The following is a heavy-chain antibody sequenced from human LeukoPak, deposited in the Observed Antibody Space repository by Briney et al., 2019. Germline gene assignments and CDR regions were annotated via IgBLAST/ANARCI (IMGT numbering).Heavy chain of an antibody. CDR2: IYPGDSDT. Sequence: GESLKISCKGSGYSFTSYWIGWVRQMPGKGLERMGIIYPGDSDTRYSPSFQGQVTISADKSISTAYLQWSSLKALDTAMYYCATSSERGYSYGYYGFFDYWGQGTLVTVSS. V-gene: IGHV5-51*01. D-gene: IGHD5-18*01. CDR1: GYSFTSYW. J-gene: IGHJ4*02. CDR3: ATSSERGYSYGYYGFFDY.